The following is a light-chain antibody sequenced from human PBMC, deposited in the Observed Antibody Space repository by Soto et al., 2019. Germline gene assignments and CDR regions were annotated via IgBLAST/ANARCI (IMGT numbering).Light chain of an antibody. J-gene: IGLJ1*01. Sequence: QSALTQPASVSGSPGQSITISCTGTSSDVGGYNYVSWYQHHPGKAPKLMIYDVSNRPSGVSNRFSGSKSGNTACLTISGLQPEDEADYYCSSYTTSNTRQIVFGTGTKLTVL. V-gene: IGLV2-14*03. CDR1: SSDVGGYNY. CDR3: SSYTTSNTRQIV. CDR2: DVS.